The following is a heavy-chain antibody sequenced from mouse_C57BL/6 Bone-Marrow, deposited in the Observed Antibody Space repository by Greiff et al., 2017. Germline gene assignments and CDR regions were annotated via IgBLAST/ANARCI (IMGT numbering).Heavy chain of an antibody. J-gene: IGHJ1*03. Sequence: EVKLEESGGDLVKPGGSLKLSCAASGFTFSSYGMSWVRQTPDKRLEWAATISSGGSYTYYPDSVKGRFTISRDNAKNTLYLQMSSLKSEDTAMYYCAREANLLWYWYFDVWGTGTTVTVSS. CDR3: AREANLLWYWYFDV. CDR2: ISSGGSYT. D-gene: IGHD2-1*01. V-gene: IGHV5-6*02. CDR1: GFTFSSYG.